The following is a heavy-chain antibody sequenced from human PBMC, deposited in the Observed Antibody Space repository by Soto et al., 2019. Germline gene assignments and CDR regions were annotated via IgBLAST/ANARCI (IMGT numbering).Heavy chain of an antibody. Sequence: SETLSLTCTVSGGSIRSSSYYWGWIRQPPGKGLEWIGSIYYSGSTYYNPSLKSRVTISVDTSKNQFSLKLRSVTAADTAVYYCARHEEMGSFYYYGMDVWGQGTTVTVSS. J-gene: IGHJ6*02. CDR1: GGSIRSSSYY. CDR3: ARHEEMGSFYYYGMDV. D-gene: IGHD2-8*01. V-gene: IGHV4-39*01. CDR2: IYYSGST.